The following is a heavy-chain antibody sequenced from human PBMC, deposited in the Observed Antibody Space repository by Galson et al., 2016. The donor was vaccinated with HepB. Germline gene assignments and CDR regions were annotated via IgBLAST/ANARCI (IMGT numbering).Heavy chain of an antibody. V-gene: IGHV2-5*02. D-gene: IGHD2-2*01. Sequence: PALVKPTQTLTLTCTFSNFSLRTNGVGVGWIRQPPGKALEWLALILWDGDKRYNPSLKTRLTITRDTSKSQVVLTMANLDPVDTATYYCAHSRVVAAVGPVHSWGQGSLVTVSS. J-gene: IGHJ4*02. CDR2: ILWDGDK. CDR3: AHSRVVAAVGPVHS. CDR1: NFSLRTNGVG.